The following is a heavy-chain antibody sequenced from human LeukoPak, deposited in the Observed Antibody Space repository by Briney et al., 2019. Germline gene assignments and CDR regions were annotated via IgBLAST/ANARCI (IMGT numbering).Heavy chain of an antibody. Sequence: SETLSLTCTVSGGSISSYYWSWIRQPPGKGLEWIGYIYYSGSTNYNPSLESRVTISVDTSKNQFSLKLSSVTAADTAVYYCARGGSYYPNYYYYYMDVWGKGTTVTVSS. CDR2: IYYSGST. J-gene: IGHJ6*03. CDR3: ARGGSYYPNYYYYYMDV. D-gene: IGHD1-26*01. CDR1: GGSISSYY. V-gene: IGHV4-59*01.